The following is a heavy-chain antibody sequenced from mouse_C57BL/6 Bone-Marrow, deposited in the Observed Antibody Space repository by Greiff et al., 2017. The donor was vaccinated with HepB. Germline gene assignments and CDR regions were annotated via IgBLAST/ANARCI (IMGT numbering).Heavy chain of an antibody. CDR1: GFPFSSYG. CDR2: ISSGGSYT. Sequence: EVMLVESGGDLVKPGGSLKLSCAASGFPFSSYGMSLVRQTPDKRLEWVATISSGGSYTYYPDSVKGRFTISRDNAKNTLYLQMSSLKSEDTAMYYCARQVLPYFDYWGQGTTLTVSS. CDR3: ARQVLPYFDY. J-gene: IGHJ2*01. V-gene: IGHV5-6*01. D-gene: IGHD1-1*01.